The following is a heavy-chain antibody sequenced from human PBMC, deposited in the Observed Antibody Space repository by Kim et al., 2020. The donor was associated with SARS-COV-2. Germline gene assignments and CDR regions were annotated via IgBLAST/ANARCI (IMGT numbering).Heavy chain of an antibody. D-gene: IGHD5-12*01. J-gene: IGHJ4*02. CDR1: GFKFSSYA. CDR2: ISYTGGSK. V-gene: IGHV3-30*01. Sequence: GGSLRLSCRASGFKFSSYAIHWVRQAPGKGLEWLAVISYTGGSKYYADSVNGRFTISRDNSRNAVYLQMNSLRPEDTALYYCARGGDGYNYPYFWGQG. CDR3: ARGGDGYNYPYF.